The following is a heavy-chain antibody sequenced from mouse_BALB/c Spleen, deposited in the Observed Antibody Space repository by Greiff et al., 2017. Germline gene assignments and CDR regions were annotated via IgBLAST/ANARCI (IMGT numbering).Heavy chain of an antibody. Sequence: VQLQESGAELARPGASVKMSCKASGYTFTSYTMHWVKQRPGQGLEWIGYINPSSGYTNYNQKFKDKATLTADKSSSTAYMQLSSLTSEDSAVYYCARKSGFYAMDYWGQGTSVTVSS. J-gene: IGHJ4*01. V-gene: IGHV1-4*01. CDR3: ARKSGFYAMDY. CDR2: INPSSGYT. CDR1: GYTFTSYT. D-gene: IGHD3-2*02.